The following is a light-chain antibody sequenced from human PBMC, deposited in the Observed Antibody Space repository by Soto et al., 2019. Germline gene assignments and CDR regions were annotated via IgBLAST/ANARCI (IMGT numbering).Light chain of an antibody. J-gene: IGLJ2*01. CDR1: KLGDKY. CDR2: QHS. V-gene: IGLV3-1*01. Sequence: SYELTQPPSVSVSPGQTASITCFGDKLGDKYTCWYQQKPGQSPVLVIYQHSQRPSGIPERFSGSNSGNTATLTISGTQAMDEADYYCQAWDSSTDVVFGGGTKVTVL. CDR3: QAWDSSTDVV.